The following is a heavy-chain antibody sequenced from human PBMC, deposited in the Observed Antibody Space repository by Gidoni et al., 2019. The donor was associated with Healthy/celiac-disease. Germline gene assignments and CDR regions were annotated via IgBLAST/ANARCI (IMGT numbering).Heavy chain of an antibody. J-gene: IGHJ1*01. D-gene: IGHD4-17*01. CDR3: AKGPNPTVTTYFQH. CDR2: ISGIGGST. Sequence: EVQLLESGGGLVQPGGSLRLSCAASGFTFSSYAMSWVRQAPGKGLEWVSAISGIGGSTYYADSVKGLFTISRDTSKNTLYLQMNSLRAEDTAVYYCAKGPNPTVTTYFQHWGQGTLVTVSS. V-gene: IGHV3-23*01. CDR1: GFTFSSYA.